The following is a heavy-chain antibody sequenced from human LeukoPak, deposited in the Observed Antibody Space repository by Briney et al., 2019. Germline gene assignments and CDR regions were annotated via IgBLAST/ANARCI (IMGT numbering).Heavy chain of an antibody. D-gene: IGHD3-9*01. CDR1: GFTFSSYS. V-gene: IGHV3-21*01. CDR2: ISSSSSFI. CDR3: ARETGVTLDY. Sequence: PGGSLRLSCAASGFTFSSYSMSWVRQAPGKGLEWVSSISSSSSFIYYADSVKGRFTISRDIAKNSLFLQMNSLRAEDTAMYYCARETGVTLDYWGQGTLVTVSS. J-gene: IGHJ4*02.